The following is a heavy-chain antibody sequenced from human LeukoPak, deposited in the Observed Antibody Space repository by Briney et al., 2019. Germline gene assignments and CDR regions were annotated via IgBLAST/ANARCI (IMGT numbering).Heavy chain of an antibody. CDR2: ISGSGGST. J-gene: IGHJ4*02. D-gene: IGHD2-2*01. V-gene: IGHV3-23*01. CDR1: GFTFSRYA. CDR3: AKDRIVVVPAADPFDY. Sequence: PGGSLRLSCAASGFTFSRYAMSWVRQAPGKGLEWVSAISGSGGSTYYADSVKGRFTISRDNSKNTLYLQMDSLRAEDTAVYYCAKDRIVVVPAADPFDYWGQGTLVTVSS.